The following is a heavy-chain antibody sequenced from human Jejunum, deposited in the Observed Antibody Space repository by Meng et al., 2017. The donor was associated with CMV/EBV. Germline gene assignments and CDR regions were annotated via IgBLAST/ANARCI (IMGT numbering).Heavy chain of an antibody. Sequence: QGHLQESGPGLGRPSETLSLTCSVSGGSVSKYYWGWIRQTPGGGLEWLGYIYNSGDIYYNPFLEGRVTISTDTSKNQFSLKLRYVTAADTAVYYCVRHGDCSSGSCYYHWLDPWGQGSLVTVSS. V-gene: IGHV4-59*02. CDR1: GGSVSKYY. D-gene: IGHD2-2*01. J-gene: IGHJ5*01. CDR2: IYNSGDI. CDR3: VRHGDCSSGSCYYHWLDP.